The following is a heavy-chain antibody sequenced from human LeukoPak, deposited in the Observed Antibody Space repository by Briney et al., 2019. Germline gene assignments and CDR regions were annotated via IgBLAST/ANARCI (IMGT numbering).Heavy chain of an antibody. V-gene: IGHV3-15*01. D-gene: IGHD4-17*01. Sequence: GGSLRLSCAASGFTFSNAWMSWVRQAPGKGGEWVGSIKSRADGGTTDYAAPVKNRFTISRDDSKNMLYLQLNSLKTEAPALYYCTTLPTVTTDRGYWGQGTLVTVSS. CDR1: GFTFSNAW. CDR3: TTLPTVTTDRGY. J-gene: IGHJ4*02. CDR2: IKSRADGGTT.